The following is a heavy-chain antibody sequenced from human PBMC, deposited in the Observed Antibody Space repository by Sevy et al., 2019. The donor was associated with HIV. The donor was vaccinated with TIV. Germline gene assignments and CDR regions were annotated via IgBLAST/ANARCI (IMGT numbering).Heavy chain of an antibody. CDR3: ARGVAAPRGGWYAFDY. CDR1: GESFSDYY. D-gene: IGHD6-19*01. CDR2: IHRTGRT. V-gene: IGHV4-34*01. J-gene: IGHJ4*02. Sequence: QSQTLSLTCEVSGESFSDYYWTWIRQSPGQGLQWIGDIHRTGRTSYNPSLSGRVTISKDTSKNQFSLKVHSVTAAETAVYYCARGVAAPRGGWYAFDYWGQGTPVTVSS.